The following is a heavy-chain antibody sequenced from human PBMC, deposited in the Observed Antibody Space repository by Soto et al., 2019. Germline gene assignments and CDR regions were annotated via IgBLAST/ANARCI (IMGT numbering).Heavy chain of an antibody. CDR2: IKHDGNEK. CDR3: ARVRYYDMNFDY. CDR1: GFIFTSYW. D-gene: IGHD3-16*01. V-gene: IGHV3-7*05. J-gene: IGHJ4*02. Sequence: EVQVVDSGGGLVQPGGSLRLSCAASGFIFTSYWMSWVRQAPGKGLEWVASIKHDGNEKYYVDPVKGRFTISRDNAKNSVYLQMNSLRAEDTAVYYCARVRYYDMNFDYWGQGTLVTVSS.